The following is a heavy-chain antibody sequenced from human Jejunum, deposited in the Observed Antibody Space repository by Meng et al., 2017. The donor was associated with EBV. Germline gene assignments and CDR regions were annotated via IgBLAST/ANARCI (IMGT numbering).Heavy chain of an antibody. V-gene: IGHV7-4-1*02. D-gene: IGHD2-21*02. CDR1: GGTFSNYA. CDR3: ASDISTATFGY. CDR2: INTRTGNP. J-gene: IGHJ4*02. Sequence: QVQLVQSGAEVKKPGSSVKVSCKASGGTFSNYAFSWVRQAPGQGLEWMGWINTRTGNPAYAQGFTGRFVFSLDTSVSTAYLQISSLKAEDTAVYYCASDISTATFGYWGQGTMVTVS.